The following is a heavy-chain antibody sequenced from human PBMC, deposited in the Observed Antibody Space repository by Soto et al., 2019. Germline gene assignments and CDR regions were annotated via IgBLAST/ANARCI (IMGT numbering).Heavy chain of an antibody. Sequence: QVQLAESGGGVVQPGRSLRLSCAASGFTFSNYGMHWVRQAPGKGLERVIVISYDGNVAYYADSVKGRFTISRDNSKNTLDLHMNSLTTEDTAMYYCAKEGPITNWYFDYWGQGTLVTVSS. V-gene: IGHV3-30*18. J-gene: IGHJ4*02. CDR2: ISYDGNVA. CDR1: GFTFSNYG. CDR3: AKEGPITNWYFDY. D-gene: IGHD1-1*01.